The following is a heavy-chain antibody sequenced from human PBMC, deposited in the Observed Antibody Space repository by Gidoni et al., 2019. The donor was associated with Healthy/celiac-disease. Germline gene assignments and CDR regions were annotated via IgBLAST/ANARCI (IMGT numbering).Heavy chain of an antibody. CDR2: ISSSSSYI. J-gene: IGHJ4*02. CDR3: ARQNYGSGSYYKY. Sequence: EVQLVESGGGLVKPGGSLRLSCAASGFTFSSYSMNWVRQAPGKGLELVSSISSSSSYIYYADSVKGRFTISRDNAKNSLYLQMNSLRAEDTAVYYCARQNYGSGSYYKYWGQGTLVTVSS. D-gene: IGHD3-10*01. CDR1: GFTFSSYS. V-gene: IGHV3-21*01.